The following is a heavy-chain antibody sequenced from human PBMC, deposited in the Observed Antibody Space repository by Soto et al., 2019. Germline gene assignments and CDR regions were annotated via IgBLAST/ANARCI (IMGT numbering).Heavy chain of an antibody. J-gene: IGHJ4*02. Sequence: SETLSLTCTVSGGSISSGDYYWSWIRQPPGKGLEWIGYIYYSGSTYYNPSLKSRVTISVDTSKNQFSLKLSSVTAADTAVYYCAXARQYSNYYDSSGYNDYWGQGTLVTVSS. CDR3: AXARQYSNYYDSSGYNDY. CDR1: GGSISSGDYY. V-gene: IGHV4-30-4*01. CDR2: IYYSGST. D-gene: IGHD3-22*01.